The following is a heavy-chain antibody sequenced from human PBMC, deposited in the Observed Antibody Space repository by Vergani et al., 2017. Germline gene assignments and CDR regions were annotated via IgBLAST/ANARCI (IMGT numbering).Heavy chain of an antibody. CDR3: ARDXDYYGSGNYNWFDP. Sequence: QVQLVQSGAEVKKPGASVKVSCKASGYTFTSYGISWVRQAPGQGLEWMGWISAYNGNTNYAQKLQGRVTMTTDTSTSTAYMELRSLRSDDTAVYYCARDXDYYGSGNYNWFDPWGQGTLVTVSS. CDR2: ISAYNGNT. D-gene: IGHD3-10*01. V-gene: IGHV1-18*01. CDR1: GYTFTSYG. J-gene: IGHJ5*02.